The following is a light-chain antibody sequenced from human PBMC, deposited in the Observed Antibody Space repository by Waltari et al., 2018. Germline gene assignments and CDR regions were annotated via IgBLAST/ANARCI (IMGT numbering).Light chain of an antibody. J-gene: IGLJ2*01. V-gene: IGLV1-40*01. CDR1: SSNIGAVSD. CDR2: VKT. Sequence: QSGLTQPPSVSGAPGQRVTISCTGNSSNIGAVSDVHWYQQLPGSAPKLLIYVKTKRPSGVPDRFSGSKSGTSASLDITGHQAEDETDYYCQSYDNILTVIVGGGTKVTVI. CDR3: QSYDNILTVI.